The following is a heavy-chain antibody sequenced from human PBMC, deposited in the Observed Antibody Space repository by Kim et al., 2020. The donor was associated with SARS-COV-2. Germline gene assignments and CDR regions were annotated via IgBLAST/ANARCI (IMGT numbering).Heavy chain of an antibody. V-gene: IGHV3-23*01. Sequence: GGSLRLSCAASGFTFSSYAMSWGRQAPWKGLGLVSAMSGSVGSTYYADSLKGRFTISRDNSNNTLYLPMNSLRAEDTAVYYPWFGEGYYGMDVGGQGTTVTVSS. CDR1: GFTFSSYA. CDR2: MSGSVGST. CDR3: WFGEGYYGMDV. J-gene: IGHJ6*02. D-gene: IGHD3-10*01.